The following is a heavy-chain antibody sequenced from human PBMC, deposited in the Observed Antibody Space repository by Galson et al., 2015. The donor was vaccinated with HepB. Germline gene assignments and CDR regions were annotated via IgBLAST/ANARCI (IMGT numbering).Heavy chain of an antibody. V-gene: IGHV1-46*01. CDR3: ARVQYDSSGYHP. Sequence: SVKVSCKASGYTFVHYHIHWVRQAPGQGLEWMGIIDPSDGTTIYSQKFQGRLTMTRDTSTSTVYMELSSLRYEDTAVYYCARVQYDSSGYHPWGLGTLVTVSS. CDR2: IDPSDGTT. J-gene: IGHJ5*02. D-gene: IGHD3-22*01. CDR1: GYTFVHYH.